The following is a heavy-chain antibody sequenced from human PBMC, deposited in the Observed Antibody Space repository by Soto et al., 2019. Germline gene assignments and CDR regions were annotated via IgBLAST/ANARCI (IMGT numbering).Heavy chain of an antibody. V-gene: IGHV3-21*01. J-gene: IGHJ6*02. CDR3: ARDNLVVVAASPHYYYYGMDV. CDR2: ISSSSSYI. D-gene: IGHD2-15*01. CDR1: GFTFSSYS. Sequence: AGGSLRLSCAASGFTFSSYSMNWVRQAPGKGLEWVSSISSSSSYIYYADSVKGRFTISRDNAKNSLYLQMNSLRAEDTAVYYCARDNLVVVAASPHYYYYGMDVWGQGTTVTVSS.